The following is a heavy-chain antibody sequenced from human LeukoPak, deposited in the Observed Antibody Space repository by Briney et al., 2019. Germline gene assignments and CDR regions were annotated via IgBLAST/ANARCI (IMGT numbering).Heavy chain of an antibody. J-gene: IGHJ4*02. D-gene: IGHD3-3*01. Sequence: SQTLSLTCTVSGGSISSGGYYWSWIRQHPGKGLEWIGYIYTSGSTNYNPSLKSRVTMSVDTSKNQFSLKLSSVTAADTAVYYCARDLGFLEPYYFDYWGQGTLVTVSS. CDR3: ARDLGFLEPYYFDY. CDR1: GGSISSGGYY. CDR2: IYTSGST. V-gene: IGHV4-31*03.